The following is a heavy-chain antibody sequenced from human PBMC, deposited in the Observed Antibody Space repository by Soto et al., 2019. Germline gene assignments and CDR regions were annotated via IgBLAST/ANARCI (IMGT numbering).Heavy chain of an antibody. CDR1: GGTFTDYT. D-gene: IGHD1-26*01. J-gene: IGHJ2*01. CDR2: IIPVLDLS. V-gene: IGHV1-69*02. Sequence: QVQLVQSGAEVKKPGSSVKVSCQASGGTFTDYTITWMQQAPAQGLEWMGRIIPVLDLSNYAQKFQGRVTITADKSTTTSYMELSGLTSEDTAVYYCAKKLGPSAFDLWGRGTLVTVSS. CDR3: AKKLGPSAFDL.